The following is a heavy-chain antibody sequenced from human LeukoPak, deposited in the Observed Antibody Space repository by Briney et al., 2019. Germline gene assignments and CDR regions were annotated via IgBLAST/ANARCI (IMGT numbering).Heavy chain of an antibody. CDR2: IKQDGSEK. D-gene: IGHD1-26*01. J-gene: IGHJ3*01. Sequence: PGGSLRLSCAASGFTFSSYWMSWVRQAPGKGLEWVANIKQDGSEKYYVDSVKGRFTISRDNSRNTVYLQMNRLRPEDTAVYYCARDKSGNYNDYAFDLWGQGTRVTVSS. CDR3: ARDKSGNYNDYAFDL. V-gene: IGHV3-7*03. CDR1: GFTFSSYW.